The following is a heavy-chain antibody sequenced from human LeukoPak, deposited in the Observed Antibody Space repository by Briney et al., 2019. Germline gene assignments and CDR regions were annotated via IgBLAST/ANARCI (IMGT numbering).Heavy chain of an antibody. J-gene: IGHJ3*02. V-gene: IGHV3-23*01. D-gene: IGHD5-24*01. CDR1: GFTFSNCG. Sequence: GGTLRLSCAAAGFTFSNCGMSWVRQAPGKGLEWVSAISGSGGSTYYADSVKGRFTISRDNSKNTLYLQMNSLRAEDTAVYYCAKGTSTDGYNCAFDIWGQGTMVTVSS. CDR3: AKGTSTDGYNCAFDI. CDR2: ISGSGGST.